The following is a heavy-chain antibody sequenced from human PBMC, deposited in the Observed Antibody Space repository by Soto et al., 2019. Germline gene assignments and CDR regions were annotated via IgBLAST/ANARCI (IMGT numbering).Heavy chain of an antibody. CDR3: ARTIWFGELSGFGP. J-gene: IGHJ5*02. CDR1: GGSISSYY. D-gene: IGHD3-10*01. V-gene: IGHV4-59*01. CDR2: IYYSGST. Sequence: QVQLQESGPGLVKPSETLSLTCTVSGGSISSYYWSWIRQPPGKGLEWIGYIYYSGSTNYNPSLKSRVTISVDTSKNQFSLKLSSVTAADTAVYYCARTIWFGELSGFGPLGQGTLVTVSS.